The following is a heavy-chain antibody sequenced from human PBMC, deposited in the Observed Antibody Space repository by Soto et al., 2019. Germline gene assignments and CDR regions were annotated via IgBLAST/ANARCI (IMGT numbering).Heavy chain of an antibody. Sequence: GGSLRLSCAASGFTFSSYAMHWVRQAPGKGLEWVAVISYDGSNKYYADSVKGRFTISRDNSKNTLYLQMNSLRAEDTAVYYCAKDKFMVGATAPFDYWGQGTLVTVSS. CDR3: AKDKFMVGATAPFDY. CDR1: GFTFSSYA. CDR2: ISYDGSNK. J-gene: IGHJ4*02. D-gene: IGHD1-26*01. V-gene: IGHV3-30*04.